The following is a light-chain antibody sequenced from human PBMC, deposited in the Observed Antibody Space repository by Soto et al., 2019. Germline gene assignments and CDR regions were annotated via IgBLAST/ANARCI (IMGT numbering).Light chain of an antibody. CDR1: QSVSSN. V-gene: IGKV3D-15*01. Sequence: MMQSPGTRALSAGGAATGGCSASQSVSSNYVAWFHQKPGQAPRLLIYGASSRATGVPARFSGSGSRTESNVTIRRPQPDDSAAYPCQEYPHWPPWTFAEGTKVDIK. CDR3: QEYPHWPPWT. CDR2: GAS. J-gene: IGKJ1*01.